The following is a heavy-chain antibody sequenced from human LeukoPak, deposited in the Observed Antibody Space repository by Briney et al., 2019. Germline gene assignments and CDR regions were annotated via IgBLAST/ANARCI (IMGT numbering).Heavy chain of an antibody. D-gene: IGHD4-17*01. CDR3: ARETTVTTRDLAISRLFDY. V-gene: IGHV3-21*01. CDR2: ISSSSSYI. CDR1: GFIFSRYA. J-gene: IGHJ4*02. Sequence: GGSLRLSCAPSGFIFSRYAMNWVRQAPGKGLEWVSSISSSSSYIYYADSVKGRFTISRDNAKNSLYLQMNSLRAEDTAVYYCARETTVTTRDLAISRLFDYWGQGTLVTVSS.